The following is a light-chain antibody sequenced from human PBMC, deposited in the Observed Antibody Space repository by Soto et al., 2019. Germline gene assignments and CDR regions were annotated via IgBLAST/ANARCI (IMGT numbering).Light chain of an antibody. CDR1: QSVSSY. CDR2: GAS. J-gene: IGKJ5*01. V-gene: IGKV3-15*01. CDR3: QQYNDWPLFT. Sequence: EIVMTQSPATLSVSPGKTAPLSCRPSQSVSSYLAWYQQKPGQPPRLLTYGASTRATGIPARFSGSGSGTEFTLTLSGLQSEDFAVYSCQQYNDWPLFTFGQGTRLEMK.